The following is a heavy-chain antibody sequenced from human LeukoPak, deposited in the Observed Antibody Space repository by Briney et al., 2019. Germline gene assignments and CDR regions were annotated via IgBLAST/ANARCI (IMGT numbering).Heavy chain of an antibody. D-gene: IGHD3-16*01. CDR2: INPNSGGT. CDR3: AVYVWGSYRELAFDY. CDR1: GYTFTGYY. J-gene: IGHJ4*02. Sequence: ASVKVSCKASGYTFTGYYMHWVRQAPGQGLEWMGRINPNSGGTNYAQKFQGRVTMTRDTSTSTVYMELSSLRSEDTAVYYCAVYVWGSYRELAFDYWGQGTLVTVSS. V-gene: IGHV1-2*06.